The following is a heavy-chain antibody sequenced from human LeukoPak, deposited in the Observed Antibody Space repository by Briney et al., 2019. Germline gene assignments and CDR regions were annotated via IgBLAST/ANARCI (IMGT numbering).Heavy chain of an antibody. Sequence: ASVKVSCKASGYTFTSYAMHWVRQAPGQRLEWMGWINAGNGNTKYSQKFQGRVTITRDTSASTAYMELSSLRSEDTAVYYCAREVTRDDAFDIWGQGTMVTVSS. CDR3: AREVTRDDAFDI. CDR1: GYTFTSYA. V-gene: IGHV1-3*01. J-gene: IGHJ3*02. D-gene: IGHD3-10*01. CDR2: INAGNGNT.